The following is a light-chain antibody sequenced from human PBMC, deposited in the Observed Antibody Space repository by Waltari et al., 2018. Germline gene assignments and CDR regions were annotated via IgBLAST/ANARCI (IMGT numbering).Light chain of an antibody. Sequence: QSVLTQPPPASGTPGQRVLISCSGSSSNLGSNYVYWYQQIPGTAPKLLIYKNDQRPSGVPDRFSGSKSGTSASLAISGLRSEDEADYFCASWDGSLSGRVFGGGT. J-gene: IGLJ3*02. V-gene: IGLV1-47*01. CDR1: SSNLGSNY. CDR3: ASWDGSLSGRV. CDR2: KND.